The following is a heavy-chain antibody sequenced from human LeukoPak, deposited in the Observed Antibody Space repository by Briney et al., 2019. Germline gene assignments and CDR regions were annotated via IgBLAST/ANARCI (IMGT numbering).Heavy chain of an antibody. CDR1: GYTFTGYY. CDR2: INPNSGGT. J-gene: IGHJ5*02. Sequence: ASVKVSCKASGYTFTGYYMHWLRQAPGQGLEWMGRINPNSGGTNYAQKFQGRVTMTRDTAISTAYMELSRLRSDDTAVYYCARVGSGWQQVWFXXWGQXTLXT. D-gene: IGHD6-19*01. CDR3: ARVGSGWQQVWFXX. V-gene: IGHV1-2*06.